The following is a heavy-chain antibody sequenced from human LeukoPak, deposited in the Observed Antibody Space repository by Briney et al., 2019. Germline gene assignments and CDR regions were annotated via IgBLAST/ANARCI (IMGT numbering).Heavy chain of an antibody. CDR3: ARSGSSGYYPTRGYYFDY. CDR2: IYYSGST. D-gene: IGHD3-22*01. V-gene: IGHV4-39*07. CDR1: AGSTSRTGYY. J-gene: IGHJ4*02. Sequence: PSETLSLTCTVSAGSTSRTGYYWGWTRQPPGKGLEWIASIYYSGSTYYNPSLKSRVTISVDTSKNEFSLKLSSVTAADTAVYYCARSGSSGYYPTRGYYFDYWGQGTLVTVSS.